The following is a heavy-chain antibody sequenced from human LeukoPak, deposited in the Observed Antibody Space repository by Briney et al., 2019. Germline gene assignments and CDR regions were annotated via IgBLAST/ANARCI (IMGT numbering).Heavy chain of an antibody. CDR3: ARISSSNWYNERGAFDV. CDR2: IYYSGST. D-gene: IGHD6-13*01. V-gene: IGHV4-39*07. J-gene: IGHJ3*01. Sequence: PSETLSLTCTVSGGSISSSSYYWGWIRQPPGKGLEWIGRIYYSGSTYYNPSLKSRVTISVDTSKNQFSLKLRSVTAADTAVYYCARISSSNWYNERGAFDVWGQGTMVTVSS. CDR1: GGSISSSSYY.